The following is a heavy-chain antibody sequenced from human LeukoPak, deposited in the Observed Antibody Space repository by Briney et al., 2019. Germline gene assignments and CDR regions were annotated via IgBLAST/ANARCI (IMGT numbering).Heavy chain of an antibody. V-gene: IGHV1-24*01. D-gene: IGHD5-18*01. J-gene: IGHJ4*02. CDR1: GYTLTELS. CDR3: APKVLRSGYSYGFGNY. CDR2: FEPEDGET. Sequence: ASVKVSCKVSGYTLTELSMHWVRQAPGKGLEWMGGFEPEDGETIYAQKFQGRVTMTEDTSTDTAYMELSSLRSEDTAVYYCAPKVLRSGYSYGFGNYWGQGTLVTVSS.